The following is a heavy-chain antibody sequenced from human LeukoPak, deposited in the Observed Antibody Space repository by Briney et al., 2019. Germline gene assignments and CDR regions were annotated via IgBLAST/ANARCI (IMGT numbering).Heavy chain of an antibody. D-gene: IGHD2-2*03. CDR2: INDSGGST. J-gene: IGHJ5*02. Sequence: RGSLRLSCADPGYTLSRYAMSWVRETPGKGLQWVSTINDSGGSTYYADSVKGRFTISRDNSKNALYLQMKSLRAEDTAVYYCAKGGYCSSTSCLGSDGWFDPWGQGTLVTVSS. V-gene: IGHV3-23*01. CDR3: AKGGYCSSTSCLGSDGWFDP. CDR1: GYTLSRYA.